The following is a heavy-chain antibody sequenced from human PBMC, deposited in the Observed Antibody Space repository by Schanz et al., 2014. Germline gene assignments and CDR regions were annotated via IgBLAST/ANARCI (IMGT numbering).Heavy chain of an antibody. D-gene: IGHD3-10*02. V-gene: IGHV3-30*02. CDR2: IRYDGSNQ. Sequence: VQVVESGGGLVRPGGSLRLSCSGFTVSAYSANWVRQAPGKGLEWVAFIRYDGSNQYYADSVKGRFTISRDNSKNTVYLQMNSLRDDDTAVYYCAKRFHCSGSHPFDYWGQGTLVTVSS. CDR1: GFTVSAYS. CDR3: AKRFHCSGSHPFDY. J-gene: IGHJ4*02.